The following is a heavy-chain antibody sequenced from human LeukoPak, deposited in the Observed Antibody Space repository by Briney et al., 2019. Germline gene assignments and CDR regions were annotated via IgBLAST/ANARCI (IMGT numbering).Heavy chain of an antibody. J-gene: IGHJ4*02. CDR3: ARSCSSTSCSDY. Sequence: GGSLRLSCAASGFTFSSYSMNWVRQAPGKGLEWVSSTSSSSSYIYYADSVKGRFTISRDNAKNSLYLQMNSLRAEDTAVYYCARSCSSTSCSDYWGQGTLVTVSS. D-gene: IGHD2-2*01. CDR1: GFTFSSYS. CDR2: TSSSSSYI. V-gene: IGHV3-21*01.